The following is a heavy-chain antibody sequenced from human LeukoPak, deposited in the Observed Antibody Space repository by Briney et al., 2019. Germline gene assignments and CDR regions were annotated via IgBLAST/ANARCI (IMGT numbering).Heavy chain of an antibody. J-gene: IGHJ5*02. CDR3: ARGGSSSWINWFDP. CDR2: IYYSGST. D-gene: IGHD6-13*01. Sequence: SETLSLTCTVSGGSISSYYWSWIRQPPGKGLEWIGYIYYSGSTNYNPSLKSRVTISVDTSKNQFSLKLSSVTAADTAVYYCARGGSSSWINWFDPWGQGTLVTASS. CDR1: GGSISSYY. V-gene: IGHV4-59*01.